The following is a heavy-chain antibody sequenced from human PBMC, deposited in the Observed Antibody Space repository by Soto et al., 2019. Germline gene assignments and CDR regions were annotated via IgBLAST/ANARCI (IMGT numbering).Heavy chain of an antibody. CDR2: IWYDGSNK. J-gene: IGHJ6*02. V-gene: IGHV3-33*01. CDR1: GFTFSSYG. Sequence: GGSLRLSCAASGFTFSSYGMHWVRQAPGKGLEWVAVIWYDGSNKYYADSVKGRFTISRDNSKNTLYLQMNSLRAEDTAVYYCARDVLGAYDFWSGYPYYYGMDVWGQGTTVTVSS. CDR3: ARDVLGAYDFWSGYPYYYGMDV. D-gene: IGHD3-3*01.